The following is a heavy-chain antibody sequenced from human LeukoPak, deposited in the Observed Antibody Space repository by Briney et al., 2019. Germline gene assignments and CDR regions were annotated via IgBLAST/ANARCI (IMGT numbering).Heavy chain of an antibody. D-gene: IGHD3-3*01. J-gene: IGHJ4*02. V-gene: IGHV3-48*03. CDR2: ISSSGSTI. CDR3: ATCGQSYYDFWSGYYEGWIDY. Sequence: PGGSLRLSCAASGFTFSSYEMNWVRQAPGKGLEWVSYISSSGSTIYYADSVKGRFTISRDNAKNSLYLQMNSLRAEDTAVYYCATCGQSYYDFWSGYYEGWIDYWGQGTLVTVSS. CDR1: GFTFSSYE.